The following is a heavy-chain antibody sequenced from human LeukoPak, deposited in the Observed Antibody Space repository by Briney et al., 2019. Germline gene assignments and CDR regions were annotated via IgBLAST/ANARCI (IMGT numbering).Heavy chain of an antibody. V-gene: IGHV1-69*04. Sequence: SVKVSCKASGATFNTDAINWVRQAPGQGLQWMGRIIPILATTYAPLFEDRLTITADKTTSTAYMELRSLTSDDTATYFCVRHPTSFDWFRDWGQGTLVTVSS. J-gene: IGHJ4*02. CDR2: IIPILAT. CDR1: GATFNTDA. CDR3: VRHPTSFDWFRD. D-gene: IGHD3-9*01.